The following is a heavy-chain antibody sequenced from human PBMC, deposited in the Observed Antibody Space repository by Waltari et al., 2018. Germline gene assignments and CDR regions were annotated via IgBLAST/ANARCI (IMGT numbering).Heavy chain of an antibody. J-gene: IGHJ4*02. CDR1: GDSMSSPDW. Sequence: QLQLQQSGPGLVKPSESLSLTCAVSGDSMSSPDWWSWVRQSPGKGLEWIGQVQASGRTIYNPSFAGRVTVSIDTSNNKCSLEVPSATAADTAMYYCARDRGRGIYLDSWGQGILVTVSP. CDR2: VQASGRT. V-gene: IGHV4-4*02. CDR3: ARDRGRGIYLDS. D-gene: IGHD2-15*01.